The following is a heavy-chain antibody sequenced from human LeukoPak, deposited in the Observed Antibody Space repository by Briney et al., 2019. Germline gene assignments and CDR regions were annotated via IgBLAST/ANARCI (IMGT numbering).Heavy chain of an antibody. CDR1: GFTFSIYA. CDR2: ISGSGGST. Sequence: GGSLRLSCAASGFTFSIYAMSWVRRAPGKGLEWASAISGSGGSTYYADSVKGRFTISRDNSKNALYLQMNSLRAEDTAVYYCAKGHSSGYYFDAFDIWGQGTMVTVSS. CDR3: AKGHSSGYYFDAFDI. V-gene: IGHV3-23*01. D-gene: IGHD3-22*01. J-gene: IGHJ3*02.